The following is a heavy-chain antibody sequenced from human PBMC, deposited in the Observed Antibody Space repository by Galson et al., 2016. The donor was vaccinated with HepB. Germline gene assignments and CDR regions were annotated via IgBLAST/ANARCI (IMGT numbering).Heavy chain of an antibody. CDR1: GFTFTTYW. D-gene: IGHD3-22*01. CDR2: IKQDGSEK. CDR3: AQYYYDSSVYVEYFQN. Sequence: SLRLSCAASGFTFTTYWMSWVRQAPGKGLEWVANIKQDGSEKYYVDSVKGRFTISRDNAKNSLYLQMNSLRAEDTAVYYCAQYYYDSSVYVEYFQNWGQGSRVTVSS. V-gene: IGHV3-7*03. J-gene: IGHJ1*01.